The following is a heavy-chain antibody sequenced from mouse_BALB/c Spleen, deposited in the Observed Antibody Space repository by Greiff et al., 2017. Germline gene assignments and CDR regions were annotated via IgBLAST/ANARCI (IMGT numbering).Heavy chain of an antibody. CDR3: ARDKRGYYYAMDY. J-gene: IGHJ4*01. V-gene: IGHV7-3*02. Sequence: EVKLMESGGGLVQPGGSLRLSCATSGFTFTDYYMSWVRQPPGKALEWLGFIRNKANGYTTEYSASVKGRFTISRDNSQSFLYLQMNTLRAEDSATYYCARDKRGYYYAMDYWGQGTSVTVSS. CDR2: IRNKANGYTT. CDR1: GFTFTDYY.